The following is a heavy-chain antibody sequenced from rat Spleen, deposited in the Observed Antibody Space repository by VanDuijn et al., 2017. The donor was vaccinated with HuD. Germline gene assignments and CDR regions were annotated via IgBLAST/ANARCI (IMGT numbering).Heavy chain of an antibody. V-gene: IGHV2-63*01. J-gene: IGHJ2*01. CDR3: VRESNSPGITFDY. CDR2: MRYNGDT. D-gene: IGHD1-4*01. Sequence: QVQLKESGPGLVQPSQTLSLTCTVSGFSLTSYNVHWVRQPPGKGLEWMGRMRYNGDTSYNSALKSRLSTSRDASKNQLYLKMNRLQTEDTATYYCVRESNSPGITFDYWGQGVMVTVSS. CDR1: GFSLTSYN.